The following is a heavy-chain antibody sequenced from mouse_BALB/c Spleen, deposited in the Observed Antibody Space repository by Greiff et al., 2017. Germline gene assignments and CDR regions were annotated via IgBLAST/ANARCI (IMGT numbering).Heavy chain of an antibody. CDR3: ARGEGHYYGYDAMDY. Sequence: QVHVKQSGPELVKPGASVRISCKASGYTFTSYYIHWVKQRPGQGLEWIGWIYPGNVNTKYNEKFKGKATLTADKSSSTAYMQLSSLTSEDSAVYFCARGEGHYYGYDAMDYWGQGTSVTVSS. D-gene: IGHD1-2*01. CDR2: IYPGNVNT. V-gene: IGHV1S56*01. J-gene: IGHJ4*01. CDR1: GYTFTSYY.